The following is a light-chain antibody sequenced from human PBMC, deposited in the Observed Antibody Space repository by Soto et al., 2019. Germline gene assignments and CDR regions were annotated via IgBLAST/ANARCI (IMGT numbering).Light chain of an antibody. Sequence: QSVLTQPASVSGSPGQSITISCTGNSSDVGSYNLVSWYQQHPGKAPKLMIDEGSKRPSGVSNRFSGSKSGNTASLTISGRQAEDAAYYYCCSYAGSRVFGGGTQLT. CDR2: EGS. J-gene: IGLJ3*02. V-gene: IGLV2-23*01. CDR3: CSYAGSRV. CDR1: SSDVGSYNL.